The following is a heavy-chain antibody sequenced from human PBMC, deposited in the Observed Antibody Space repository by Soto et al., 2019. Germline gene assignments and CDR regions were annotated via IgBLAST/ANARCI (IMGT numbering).Heavy chain of an antibody. CDR1: GGSISRGGYY. CDR3: PRHPDP. CDR2: TYHSVSI. J-gene: IGHJ5*02. V-gene: IGHV4-31*01. Sequence: QVQLQESGPGLVKPSETLSLTCTVSGGSISRGGYYWSWIRQNPGKGPEWIWYTYHSVSIHYNPSLXRXLTISVDRSKNQFSLKLTSVTAADTAVYYCPRHPDPWGQGTPVTVSS.